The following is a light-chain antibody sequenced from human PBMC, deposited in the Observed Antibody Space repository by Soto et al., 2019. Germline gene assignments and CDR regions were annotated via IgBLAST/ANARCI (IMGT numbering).Light chain of an antibody. Sequence: QSVLTQPPSASGTPGQRVTISCSGTSSNIGTYTVNWYQQLPGTAPKLLIYTDYQRPSGVPDRFSGSKSGTSASLAISGLRSEDEADYYCAAWDDSLSGVVFGGGTQLTVL. V-gene: IGLV1-44*01. J-gene: IGLJ2*01. CDR3: AAWDDSLSGVV. CDR1: SSNIGTYT. CDR2: TDY.